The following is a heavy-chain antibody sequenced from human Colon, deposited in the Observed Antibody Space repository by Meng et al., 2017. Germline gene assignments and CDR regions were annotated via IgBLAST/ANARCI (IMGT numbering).Heavy chain of an antibody. D-gene: IGHD2-2*01. CDR3: ARNPVIPDARTFDF. V-gene: IGHV4-30-4*01. CDR2: IHSSGNT. J-gene: IGHJ4*02. Sequence: QVQLQESGPGVVKPSQPLSLTCTITGGSLNSADYYWNWIRQSPGKCLEWLGYIHSSGNTYYTPSLKSRLTISLDTSKNQFSLRLTSVTAADTAVYYCARNPVIPDARTFDFWGQGALVTVSS. CDR1: GGSLNSADYY.